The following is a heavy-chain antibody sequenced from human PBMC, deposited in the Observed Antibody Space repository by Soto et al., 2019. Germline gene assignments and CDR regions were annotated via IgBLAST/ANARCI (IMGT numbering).Heavy chain of an antibody. CDR1: GFTFTSSA. Sequence: GASVKVSCKASGFTFTSSAVQWVRQARGQRLEWIGWIVVGSGNTNYAQKFQERVTITRDMSTSTAYMELSSLRSEDTAVYYCAADASTIFEVVHFDYWGQGTLVTVSS. J-gene: IGHJ4*02. V-gene: IGHV1-58*01. D-gene: IGHD3-3*01. CDR2: IVVGSGNT. CDR3: AADASTIFEVVHFDY.